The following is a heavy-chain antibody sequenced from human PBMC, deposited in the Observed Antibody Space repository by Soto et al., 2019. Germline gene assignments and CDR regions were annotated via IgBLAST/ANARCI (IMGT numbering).Heavy chain of an antibody. Sequence: PGGSLRLSCAASGFTFSSYGMHWVRQAPGKGLEWISYISSTSSTIYYADSVKGRFTISRDNAKNSLYLQMNSLRAEDTAVYYCATYYGSGSYFPDHYYYGMDVWGQGTTVTVSS. CDR2: ISSTSSTI. J-gene: IGHJ6*02. CDR3: ATYYGSGSYFPDHYYYGMDV. CDR1: GFTFSSYG. V-gene: IGHV3-48*01. D-gene: IGHD3-10*01.